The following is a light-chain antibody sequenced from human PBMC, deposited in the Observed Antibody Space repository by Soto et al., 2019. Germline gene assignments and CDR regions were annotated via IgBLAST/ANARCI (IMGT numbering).Light chain of an antibody. CDR1: QGISTY. Sequence: DIQLTQSPPFLSASVGDRVTITCRASQGISTYLAWYQQKPGKAPKLLMYDASTLQSGVPLRFSGSASGTEFTLTISSLQPEDFATYYCQQLNSYPLTFGPGTKVDIK. V-gene: IGKV1-9*01. CDR3: QQLNSYPLT. CDR2: DAS. J-gene: IGKJ3*01.